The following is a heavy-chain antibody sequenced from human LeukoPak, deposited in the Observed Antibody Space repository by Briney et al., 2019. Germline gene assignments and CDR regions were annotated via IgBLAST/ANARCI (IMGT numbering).Heavy chain of an antibody. CDR2: IYRGGNT. V-gene: IGHV3-66*02. CDR1: GFIVSSNY. Sequence: PGGSLRLSCAASGFIVSSNYMNWVRQGPGKGLEWGLVIYRGGNTFYTDSVRGRFTISRDNSKNILYLQMNSLRPEDTAVYYCARGFYEFEDSGYYFDFWGQGTLVTVSS. CDR3: ARGFYEFEDSGYYFDF. D-gene: IGHD3-22*01. J-gene: IGHJ4*02.